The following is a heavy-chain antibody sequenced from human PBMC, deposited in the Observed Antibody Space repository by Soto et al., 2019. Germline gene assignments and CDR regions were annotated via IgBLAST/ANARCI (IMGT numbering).Heavy chain of an antibody. D-gene: IGHD3-3*01. V-gene: IGHV4-39*01. J-gene: IGHJ4*02. Sequence: SETLSLTCTVSGGSISSSSYYWGWIRQPPGKGLEWIGSIYYSGSTYYNPSLKSRVTISVDTSKNQFSLKLSSVTAADTAVYYCARHLSYDFWSGYSNMLHFDYWGQGTLVTV. CDR1: GGSISSSSYY. CDR3: ARHLSYDFWSGYSNMLHFDY. CDR2: IYYSGST.